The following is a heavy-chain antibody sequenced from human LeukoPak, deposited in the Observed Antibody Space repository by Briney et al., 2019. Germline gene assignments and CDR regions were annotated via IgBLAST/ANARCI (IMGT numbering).Heavy chain of an antibody. J-gene: IGHJ3*02. D-gene: IGHD6-6*01. CDR1: GGSFSGYY. CDR2: INHSGSA. Sequence: SETLSLTCAVSGGSFSGYYWTWIRQPPGKGLEWIGEINHSGSANYSPSLSSRVTISLDMSENQFSLKLTSVTAADTAVYYCARVGITARGGHGAFDIWGQGTMVTVSS. CDR3: ARVGITARGGHGAFDI. V-gene: IGHV4-34*01.